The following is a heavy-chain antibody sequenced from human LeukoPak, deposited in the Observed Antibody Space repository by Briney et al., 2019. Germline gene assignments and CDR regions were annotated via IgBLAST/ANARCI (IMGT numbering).Heavy chain of an antibody. J-gene: IGHJ4*02. CDR3: ASGDSMDY. D-gene: IGHD2-21*02. V-gene: IGHV3-7*01. CDR2: IKQDGSEK. Sequence: GGSLRLSCAASGFTFSSNWTSWVRQAPGKGLEWVANIKQDGSEKYYVDSVKGRFTISRDNAKNSLYLQMNSLRAEDTAVYYCASGDSMDYWGQGTLVTVSS. CDR1: GFTFSSNW.